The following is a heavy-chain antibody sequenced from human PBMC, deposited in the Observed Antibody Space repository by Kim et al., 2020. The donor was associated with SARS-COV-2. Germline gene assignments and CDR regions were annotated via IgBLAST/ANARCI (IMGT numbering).Heavy chain of an antibody. Sequence: TPALKSRLTLSVDTSKNKFSLNLTSVTAADTAVYYCARAPGGNWYNWFDPWGQGTLVTVSS. J-gene: IGHJ5*02. D-gene: IGHD2-15*01. V-gene: IGHV4-31*02. CDR3: ARAPGGNWYNWFDP.